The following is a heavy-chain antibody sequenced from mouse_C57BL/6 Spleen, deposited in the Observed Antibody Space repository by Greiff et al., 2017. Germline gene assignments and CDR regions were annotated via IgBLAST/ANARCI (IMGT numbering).Heavy chain of an antibody. D-gene: IGHD2-3*01. CDR2: IPPNSGST. CDR1: GYTFTSYW. V-gene: IGHV1-64*01. J-gene: IGHJ3*01. CDR3: ARSDYYDGYYSAWFAY. Sequence: QVQLQQPGAELVKPGASVKLSCKASGYTFTSYWMHWVKQRPGQGLEWIGMIPPNSGSTNYNEKFKSKATLTVDKSSSTAYMQLSSLTSEDSAVYYCARSDYYDGYYSAWFAYWGQGTLVTVSA.